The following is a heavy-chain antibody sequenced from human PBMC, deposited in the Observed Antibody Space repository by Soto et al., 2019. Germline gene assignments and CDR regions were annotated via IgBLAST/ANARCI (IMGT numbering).Heavy chain of an antibody. D-gene: IGHD3-10*01. Sequence: SETLSLTCAVSSGSISSSNWWSWVRQPPGKGLEWIGEIYHSGSTNYNPSLKSRVTISEDKSKNQFSLKLSSVTAADTAVYYCARQYYYGSGSYLDYWGQGTLVTVSS. CDR1: SGSISSSNW. CDR3: ARQYYYGSGSYLDY. V-gene: IGHV4-4*02. CDR2: IYHSGST. J-gene: IGHJ4*02.